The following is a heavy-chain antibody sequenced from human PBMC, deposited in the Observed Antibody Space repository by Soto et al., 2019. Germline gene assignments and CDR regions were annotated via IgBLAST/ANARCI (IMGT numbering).Heavy chain of an antibody. D-gene: IGHD4-17*01. CDR1: GYTFTSYD. CDR3: ARGSGLENPDDYGDYNWFDP. Sequence: ASVKVSCKASGYTFTSYDINWVRQATGQGLEWMGWMNPNSGNTGYAQKFQGRVTMTRNTSISTAYMELSSLRSEDTAVYYCARGSGLENPDDYGDYNWFDPWGQGTLVTVSS. CDR2: MNPNSGNT. V-gene: IGHV1-8*01. J-gene: IGHJ5*02.